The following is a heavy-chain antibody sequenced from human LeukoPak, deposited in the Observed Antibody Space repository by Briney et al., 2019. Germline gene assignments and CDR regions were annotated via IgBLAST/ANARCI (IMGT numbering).Heavy chain of an antibody. CDR3: AKGGGLRDAFDI. CDR1: GFTFSSYW. D-gene: IGHD3-10*01. V-gene: IGHV3-7*03. Sequence: GGSLRLSCAASGFTFSSYWMSWVRQAPGKGLEWVANIKQDGSEKYYVDSVKGRFTISRDNAKNSLYLQMNSLRAEDMALYYCAKGGGLRDAFDIWGQGTMVTVSS. J-gene: IGHJ3*02. CDR2: IKQDGSEK.